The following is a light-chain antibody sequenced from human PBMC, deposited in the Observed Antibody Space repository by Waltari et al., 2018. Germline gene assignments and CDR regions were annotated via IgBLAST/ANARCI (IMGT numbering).Light chain of an antibody. V-gene: IGKV3-20*01. CDR2: DAS. CDR3: HQSGGSQRT. J-gene: IGKJ4*01. Sequence: NVLSQSPGTLPLSPGEGAPLSCRASQSVANRFLARYQQKPGQAPRLLIHDASISATGVPDRFSGSGSGTDFTLTISRLEPEDFAVYYCHQSGGSQRTFGGGTKLEIK. CDR1: QSVANRF.